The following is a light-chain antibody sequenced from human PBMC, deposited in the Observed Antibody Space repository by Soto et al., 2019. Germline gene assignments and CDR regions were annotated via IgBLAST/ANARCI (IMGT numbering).Light chain of an antibody. CDR1: SSDVGGYNY. CDR3: SSYTSSSTLYVV. Sequence: QSALTKPASVSGSPGQSIIISCTGTSSDVGGYNYVSWYQQHPGKAPKLMIYDVSNRPSGVSNRFSGSKSGNTASLTISGLQAEDEADYYCSSYTSSSTLYVVFGGGTKVTVL. V-gene: IGLV2-14*01. CDR2: DVS. J-gene: IGLJ2*01.